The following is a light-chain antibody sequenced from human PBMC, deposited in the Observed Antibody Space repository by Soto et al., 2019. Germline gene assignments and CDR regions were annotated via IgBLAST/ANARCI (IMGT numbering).Light chain of an antibody. CDR2: EVT. CDR3: GSYSRTGTLFV. J-gene: IGLJ1*01. Sequence: QSALTQPASVSGSPGQSITVSCTGTSSDVGGHNYVSWFQQHLGQAPKLLIYEVTTRPSGVSTRFSGSKSGNTASLTISGLQAEDESDYHCGSYSRTGTLFVYGSGFKATVL. V-gene: IGLV2-14*01. CDR1: SSDVGGHNY.